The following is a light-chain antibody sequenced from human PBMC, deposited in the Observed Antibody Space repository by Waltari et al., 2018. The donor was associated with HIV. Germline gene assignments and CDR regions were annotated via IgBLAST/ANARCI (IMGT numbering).Light chain of an antibody. CDR1: SSNIGAGFE. CDR2: ATN. CDR3: QSYDSSLRGYA. V-gene: IGLV1-40*01. Sequence: QSVLTQPPSVSGAPGQRVTISCTGSSSNIGAGFEVHWYQQLPGTAPKLLIYATNKRPSVVPDRFSGSKSGTSASLAITGLQAEDEADYYCQSYDSSLRGYAFGTGTKVSVL. J-gene: IGLJ1*01.